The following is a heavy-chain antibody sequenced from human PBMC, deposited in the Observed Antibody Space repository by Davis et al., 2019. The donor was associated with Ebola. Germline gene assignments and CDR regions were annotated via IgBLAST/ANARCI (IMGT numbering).Heavy chain of an antibody. CDR1: GGSISSGGYY. V-gene: IGHV4-39*07. J-gene: IGHJ6*02. Sequence: PSETLSLTCTVSGGSISSGGYYWSWIRQPPGKGLEWIGEINHSGSTNYNPSLKSRVTISVDTSKNQFSLKLSSVTAADTAVYYCARVRYYYYYGMDVWGQGTTVTVSS. CDR3: ARVRYYYYYGMDV. CDR2: INHSGST.